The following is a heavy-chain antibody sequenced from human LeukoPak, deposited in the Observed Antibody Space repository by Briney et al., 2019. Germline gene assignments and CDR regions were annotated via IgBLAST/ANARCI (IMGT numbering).Heavy chain of an antibody. D-gene: IGHD6-13*01. J-gene: IGHJ4*02. CDR1: GGTFSRYA. CDR2: IIPIFGTA. CDR3: ALQGGGLSSWYLREEFDY. Sequence: SVKVSCKASGGTFSRYAISWVRQAPGQALEWMGGIIPIFGTANYAQKFQGRVTITADESTSTAYMELSSLRSEDTAVYYCALQGGGLSSWYLREEFDYWGQGTLVTVS. V-gene: IGHV1-69*13.